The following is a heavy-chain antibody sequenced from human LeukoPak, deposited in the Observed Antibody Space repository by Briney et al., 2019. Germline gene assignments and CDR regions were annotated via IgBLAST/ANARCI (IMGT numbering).Heavy chain of an antibody. Sequence: ASVKVSCKASGYTFTGYYMHWVRQAPGQGLEWMGWINPNSGGTNYAQKFQGWVTMTRDTSISTAYMELSRLRSDDTAVYYCARMYSSGWSSGMDVWGQGTTVTVSS. CDR2: INPNSGGT. D-gene: IGHD6-19*01. CDR1: GYTFTGYY. CDR3: ARMYSSGWSSGMDV. J-gene: IGHJ6*02. V-gene: IGHV1-2*04.